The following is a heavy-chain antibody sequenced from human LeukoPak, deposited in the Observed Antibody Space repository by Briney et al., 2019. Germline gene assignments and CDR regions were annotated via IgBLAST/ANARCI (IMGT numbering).Heavy chain of an antibody. V-gene: IGHV4-4*07. CDR1: GGSISSYY. CDR3: ARHGDYDSSGYDAFDI. J-gene: IGHJ3*02. Sequence: SETLSLTCTVSGGSISSYYWSWIRQPAGKGLEWIGRICTSGSTNYNPSLKSRVTMSVDTSKNQFSLKLSSVTAADTAVYYCARHGDYDSSGYDAFDIWGQGTMVTVSS. D-gene: IGHD3-22*01. CDR2: ICTSGST.